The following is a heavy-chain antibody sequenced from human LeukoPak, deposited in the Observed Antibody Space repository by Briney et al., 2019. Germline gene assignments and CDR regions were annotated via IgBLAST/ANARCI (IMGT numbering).Heavy chain of an antibody. CDR3: ARNSGTVVTAGPYAFDI. D-gene: IGHD2-21*02. CDR2: IYYSGST. CDR1: GGSISSYY. Sequence: SETLSLTCTVSGGSISSYYWSWIRQPPGKGLEWTGYIYYSGSTNYNPSLKSRVTISVDTSKNQFSLKLSSVTAADTAVYYCARNSGTVVTAGPYAFDIWGQGTMVTVSS. J-gene: IGHJ3*02. V-gene: IGHV4-59*01.